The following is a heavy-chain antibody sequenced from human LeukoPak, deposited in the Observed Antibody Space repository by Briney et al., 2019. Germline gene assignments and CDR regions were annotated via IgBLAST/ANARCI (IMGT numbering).Heavy chain of an antibody. J-gene: IGHJ4*02. CDR3: AKVTSRAQGPYYFDY. CDR2: ITWNSGSI. D-gene: IGHD1-26*01. CDR1: GFTFDDYA. Sequence: PGGSLRLSCVASGFTFDDYAMHWVRQAPGRGLEWVSGITWNSGSIGYADSVKGRFTITRDNAKNSLYLQMNSLRAEDTAVYYCAKVTSRAQGPYYFDYWGQGTLVTVSS. V-gene: IGHV3-9*01.